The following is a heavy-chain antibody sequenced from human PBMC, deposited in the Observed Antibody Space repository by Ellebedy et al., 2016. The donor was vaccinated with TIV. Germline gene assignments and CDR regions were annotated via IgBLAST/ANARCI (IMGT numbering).Heavy chain of an antibody. V-gene: IGHV3-11*05. D-gene: IGHD3-16*01. CDR3: AKDDYSDY. Sequence: GESLKISXAASGFTFSHYYMSWIRQAPGKGLEWVAYISSGNTYTNYADSVRGRFTISRDNAKNSLYLQMNSLRAEDTALYYCAKDDYSDYWGQGNLVTVSS. CDR1: GFTFSHYY. J-gene: IGHJ4*02. CDR2: ISSGNTYT.